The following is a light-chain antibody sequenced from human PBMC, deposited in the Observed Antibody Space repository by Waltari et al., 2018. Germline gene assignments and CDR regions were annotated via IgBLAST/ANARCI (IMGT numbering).Light chain of an antibody. V-gene: IGKV2-28*01. CDR3: MQALQTRLT. CDR2: LGS. CDR1: HSLLHSNGYNY. Sequence: DIVMTQSPLSLPVTPGEPASISCRSSHSLLHSNGYNYLDWYLQKPGQSPQLLIYLGSNRASGVPDRFSGSGSGTDFTLKISRVEAEDVGVYYCMQALQTRLTFGGGTKVEIK. J-gene: IGKJ4*01.